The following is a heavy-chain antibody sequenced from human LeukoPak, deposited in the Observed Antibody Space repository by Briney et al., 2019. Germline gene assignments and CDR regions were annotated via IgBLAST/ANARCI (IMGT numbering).Heavy chain of an antibody. CDR1: GYTFTSYG. D-gene: IGHD3-3*01. CDR2: INAYNGNT. V-gene: IGHV1-18*01. Sequence: ASVKVSCKASGYTFTSYGISWVRQAPGQGLEWMGWINAYNGNTNYAQKLQGRVTMTTDTSTSTAYMELKSLRSDDTAVYYCARDPKADWEWTEEDWLDPWGQGTLVTVSS. J-gene: IGHJ5*02. CDR3: ARDPKADWEWTEEDWLDP.